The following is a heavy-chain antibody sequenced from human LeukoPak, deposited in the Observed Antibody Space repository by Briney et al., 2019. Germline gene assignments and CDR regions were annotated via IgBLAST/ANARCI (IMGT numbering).Heavy chain of an antibody. CDR3: ARDPGGNYFGPGTHFAY. J-gene: IGHJ4*02. CDR2: IDGGTGNT. Sequence: GASVKVSCKASGYTFTHYYMHWVRQARGQGLEWMGRIDGGTGNTRYAQNFHGRVAMTGDTSTSTVYMELSSLRFEDTAVYYCARDPGGNYFGPGTHFAYWGQGALVTVSS. CDR1: GYTFTHYY. D-gene: IGHD1-7*01. V-gene: IGHV1-46*01.